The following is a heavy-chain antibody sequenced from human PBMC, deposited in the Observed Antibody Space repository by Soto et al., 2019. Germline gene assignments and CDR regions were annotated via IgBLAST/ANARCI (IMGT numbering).Heavy chain of an antibody. CDR1: GGSFSGHS. CDR3: AKAPARRGWYVVDY. J-gene: IGHJ4*02. D-gene: IGHD6-19*01. Sequence: SETLSLTCAVYGGSFSGHSWTWIRQSPGKGLEWIGDINHSGRVNYSPSLKSRATISLDTSKNQFSLTLSAVTAEDTAVYYCAKAPARRGWYVVDYWGQGTLVTVSS. CDR2: INHSGRV. V-gene: IGHV4-34*01.